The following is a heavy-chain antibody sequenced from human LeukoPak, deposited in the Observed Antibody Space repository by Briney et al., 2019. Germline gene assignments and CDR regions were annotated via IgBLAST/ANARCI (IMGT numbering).Heavy chain of an antibody. CDR3: ARDATDDYYGSGSSSFAY. Sequence: SVKVSCKASGYTLTSYGINWMRQAPGQGLEWMGRIIPILGIANYAQKFQGRVTITADKSTSTAYMELSSLRSEDTAVYYCARDATDDYYGSGSSSFAYWGQGTLVTVSS. CDR2: IIPILGIA. J-gene: IGHJ4*02. V-gene: IGHV1-69*04. D-gene: IGHD3-10*01. CDR1: GYTLTSYG.